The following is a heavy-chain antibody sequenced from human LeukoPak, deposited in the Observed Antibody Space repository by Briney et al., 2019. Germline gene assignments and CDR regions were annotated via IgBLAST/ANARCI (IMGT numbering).Heavy chain of an antibody. CDR3: ARVGGPDY. Sequence: SETLSLTCTVSGDSISSGGYYWSWLRQPPGKGLEWIGYIYHSGSTYYNPSLKSRVTISVDRSKNQFSLKLSSVTAADTAVYYCARVGGPDYWGQGTLVTVSS. CDR2: IYHSGST. D-gene: IGHD4-23*01. V-gene: IGHV4-30-2*01. CDR1: GDSISSGGYY. J-gene: IGHJ4*02.